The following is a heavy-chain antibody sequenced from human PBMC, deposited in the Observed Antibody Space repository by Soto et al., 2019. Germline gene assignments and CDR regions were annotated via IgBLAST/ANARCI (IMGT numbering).Heavy chain of an antibody. CDR1: GFTFSRYT. V-gene: IGHV3-23*01. D-gene: IGHD6-13*01. J-gene: IGHJ4*02. Sequence: XALRLSFAASGFTFSRYTMGWVPQAPGKGLEWVSSIRDSGSGTYYADSVKGRFTIPRDNSKNTVYLQMNRMRVEATAVYYCAEAVPRAGHFDVWGQGTQVTV. CDR2: IRDSGSGT. CDR3: AEAVPRAGHFDV.